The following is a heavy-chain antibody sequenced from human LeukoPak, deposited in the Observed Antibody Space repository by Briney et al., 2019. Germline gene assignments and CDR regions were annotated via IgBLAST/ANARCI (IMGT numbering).Heavy chain of an antibody. Sequence: SETLSLTCTVSGGSIGTYYWSWIRQSPGKGLEWIGYIYVTGTRYNPYLQSRVTISVDTSRNQFFLKMISVTAADAAVYYCGRHNGGGIEDMDVWGKGTKVTVSS. V-gene: IGHV4-4*09. CDR2: IYVTGT. D-gene: IGHD3-16*02. CDR3: GRHNGGGIEDMDV. CDR1: GGSIGTYY. J-gene: IGHJ6*03.